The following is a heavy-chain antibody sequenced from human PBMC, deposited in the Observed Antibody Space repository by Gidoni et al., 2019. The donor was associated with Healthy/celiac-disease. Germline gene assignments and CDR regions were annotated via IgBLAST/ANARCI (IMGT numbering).Heavy chain of an antibody. J-gene: IGHJ4*02. CDR2: ISYDGSNK. CDR1: GFPFSSYA. CDR3: ARGGYYDSSGSQIDY. Sequence: QVQLVESGGGVVQPGRSLRLSCAASGFPFSSYAMHWVRQAPGKGLEWVAVISYDGSNKYYADSVKGRFTISRDNSKNTLYLQMNSLRAEDTAVYYCARGGYYDSSGSQIDYWGQGTLVTVSS. D-gene: IGHD3-22*01. V-gene: IGHV3-30-3*01.